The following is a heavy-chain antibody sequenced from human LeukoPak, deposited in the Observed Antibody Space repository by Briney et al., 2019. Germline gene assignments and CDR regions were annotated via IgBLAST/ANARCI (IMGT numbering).Heavy chain of an antibody. CDR1: GFTFSSSA. J-gene: IGHJ4*02. CDR3: AKDFHEFAVVTGHDY. D-gene: IGHD3-9*01. V-gene: IGHV3-23*01. Sequence: GGSLRLSCAASGFTFSSSAMSWVRQAPGKGLEWVSVISGSGGSTYSADSVKGRFTISRDNSKNTLYLQMNSLRAEDTAVYYCAKDFHEFAVVTGHDYWGQGTLVTVSS. CDR2: ISGSGGST.